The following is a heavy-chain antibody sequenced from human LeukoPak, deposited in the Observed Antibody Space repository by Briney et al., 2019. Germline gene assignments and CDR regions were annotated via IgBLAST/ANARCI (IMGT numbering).Heavy chain of an antibody. D-gene: IGHD4/OR15-4a*01. V-gene: IGHV1-2*06. CDR1: GYTFTGYY. CDR3: ARQRGYDYGTPDS. Sequence: ASVKVSCKASGYTFTGYYMHWVRQAPGQGLEWMGRINPNSGGTNFAQKFQGRVTMTRDTSISTSYMELRRLRSDDTAVYYCARQRGYDYGTPDSWGQGTLVTVSS. J-gene: IGHJ4*02. CDR2: INPNSGGT.